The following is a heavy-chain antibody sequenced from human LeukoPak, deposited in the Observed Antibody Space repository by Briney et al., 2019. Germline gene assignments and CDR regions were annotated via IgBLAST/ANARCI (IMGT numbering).Heavy chain of an antibody. V-gene: IGHV3-23*01. J-gene: IGHJ4*02. D-gene: IGHD2-15*01. CDR3: AKGTVVAATDFDY. Sequence: PGGSLRLSCAASGFTFSSYSMNWVRQAPGKGLEWVSAISGSGGSTYYADAVKGRFTISGDNSKNTLYLQMNSLRAEGTAVYYCAKGTVVAATDFDYWGQGTLVTVSS. CDR1: GFTFSSYS. CDR2: ISGSGGST.